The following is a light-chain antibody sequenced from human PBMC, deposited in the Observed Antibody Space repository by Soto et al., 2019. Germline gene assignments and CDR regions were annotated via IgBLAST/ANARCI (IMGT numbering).Light chain of an antibody. CDR1: NFGSKS. J-gene: IGLJ1*01. CDR2: DDS. CDR3: QVWDSSSDLSYV. Sequence: SELPQPPSVPVPPGQTARMTGGGLNFGSKSVHWYQQKPGQAPVLVVYDDSDRPSGIPERFSGSNSGNTATPTISRVEAGDEADYYCQVWDSSSDLSYVLGTGTKVT. V-gene: IGLV3-21*02.